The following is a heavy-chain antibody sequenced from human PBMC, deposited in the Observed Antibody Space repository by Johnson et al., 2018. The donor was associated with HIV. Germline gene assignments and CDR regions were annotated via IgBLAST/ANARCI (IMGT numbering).Heavy chain of an antibody. Sequence: MQLVESGGGVVRPGGSLRLSCEASGFTVDDYDMSWVRQVPGKGLEWVSGFYRTGGSSGYAASVKGRFTISSDDAKNSLYLQMNSLTVEDTALYYCARDPTTQNSRLTGDFGAFDIWGQGTMVIVSS. CDR1: GFTVDDYD. CDR2: FYRTGGSS. J-gene: IGHJ3*02. D-gene: IGHD7-27*01. CDR3: ARDPTTQNSRLTGDFGAFDI. V-gene: IGHV3-20*04.